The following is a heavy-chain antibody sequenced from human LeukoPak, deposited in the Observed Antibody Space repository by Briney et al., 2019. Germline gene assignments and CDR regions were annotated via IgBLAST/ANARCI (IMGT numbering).Heavy chain of an antibody. CDR1: GYTFTSYG. D-gene: IGHD2-15*01. CDR3: ARVEGDVCSGGSCYSHYYYYMDV. Sequence: ASVKVSCKASGYTFTSYGISWVRQAPGQGLEWMGWISAYNGNTNYAQKLQGRVTMTTDTSTSTAYMELRSLRSDDTAVYYCARVEGDVCSGGSCYSHYYYYMDVWGKGTTVTVSS. J-gene: IGHJ6*03. V-gene: IGHV1-18*01. CDR2: ISAYNGNT.